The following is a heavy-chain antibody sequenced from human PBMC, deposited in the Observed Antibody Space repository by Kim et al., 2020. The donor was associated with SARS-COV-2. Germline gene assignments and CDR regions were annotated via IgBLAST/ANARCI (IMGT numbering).Heavy chain of an antibody. J-gene: IGHJ6*01. CDR1: GFTFGDYS. D-gene: IGHD3-3*02. Sequence: GGSLRLSCAASGFTFGDYSMNWVRQAPGKGLEWVSCINRDSSSIDYADSVKGRFAISRDNAKNSLYLQMNSLRSEDTAVYYCAKERHILEGVSPCYYYH. V-gene: IGHV3-21*01. CDR3: AKERHILEGVSPCYYYH. CDR2: INRDSSSI.